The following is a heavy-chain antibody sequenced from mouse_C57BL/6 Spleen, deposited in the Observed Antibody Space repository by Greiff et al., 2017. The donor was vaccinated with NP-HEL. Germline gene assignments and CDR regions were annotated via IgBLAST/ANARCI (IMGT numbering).Heavy chain of an antibody. Sequence: VQLQQSGAELVKPGASVKISCKASGYAFSSYWMNWVKQRPGKGLEWIGQIYPGDGDTNYNGKFNGKATLTADKSSSTAYMQLSSLTSEDSAVYFCARDGTYGSSWYFDVWGTGTTVTVSS. D-gene: IGHD1-1*01. V-gene: IGHV1-80*01. CDR3: ARDGTYGSSWYFDV. CDR1: GYAFSSYW. J-gene: IGHJ1*03. CDR2: IYPGDGDT.